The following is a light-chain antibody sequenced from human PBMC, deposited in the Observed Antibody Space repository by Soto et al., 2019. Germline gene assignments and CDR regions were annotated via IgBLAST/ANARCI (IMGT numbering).Light chain of an antibody. CDR2: DAS. V-gene: IGKV1-13*02. CDR3: QQVNSYPPLAT. CDR1: QGISSA. Sequence: ALQLTQSPSSLSASVGDRVTITCRASQGISSALAWYQQKPGKAPKLLIYDASSLESGVPSRFSGSGSGTDFTLTISSLQPEDFATYYCQQVNSYPPLATFGQGTRLEIK. J-gene: IGKJ5*01.